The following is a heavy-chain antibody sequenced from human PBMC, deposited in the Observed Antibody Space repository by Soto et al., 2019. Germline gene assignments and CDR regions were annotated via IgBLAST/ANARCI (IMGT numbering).Heavy chain of an antibody. V-gene: IGHV1-8*01. D-gene: IGHD3-10*01. CDR3: AKVSRKGSAIDFDY. Sequence: QVQLVQSGAELKKPGASVKVSCKASGYTFSNYDMNWGRQATGQGPEWIGWVNPNNGDTGYAQKFQGRVTLTTDISTTTASMELTSLRSEDTAIYYCAKVSRKGSAIDFDYWGQGTLITVSS. CDR2: VNPNNGDT. J-gene: IGHJ4*02. CDR1: GYTFSNYD.